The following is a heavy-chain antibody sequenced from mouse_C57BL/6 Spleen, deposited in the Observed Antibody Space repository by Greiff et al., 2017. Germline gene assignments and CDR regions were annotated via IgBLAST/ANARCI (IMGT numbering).Heavy chain of an antibody. CDR1: GFSLTSYG. Sequence: VKLVESGPGLVAPSQSLSITCTVSGFSLTSYGVSWVRQPPGKGLEWLGVIWGDGSTNYHSALLTRLSISKDNSKSHVFLKLNSLQTDDTATYYCAKHGSSYWYFDVWGTGTTVTVSS. D-gene: IGHD1-1*01. CDR2: IWGDGST. CDR3: AKHGSSYWYFDV. J-gene: IGHJ1*03. V-gene: IGHV2-3*01.